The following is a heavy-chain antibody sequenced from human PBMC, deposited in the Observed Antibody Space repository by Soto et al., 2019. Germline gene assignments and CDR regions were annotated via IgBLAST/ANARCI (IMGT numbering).Heavy chain of an antibody. V-gene: IGHV3-23*01. D-gene: IGHD3-9*01. J-gene: IGHJ4*02. CDR1: GFTFSLSA. Sequence: EVQLLESGGGFVQPGESLRLSCAASGFTFSLSAMSWVRQAPGRGLDWVSSLSGGGSTTDYADSVKGRFTISRDNSKNMVHLQMNSLRAEDTAVYYCAKGPEYDIFTGCDYWGQGALVTVSS. CDR2: LSGGGSTT. CDR3: AKGPEYDIFTGCDY.